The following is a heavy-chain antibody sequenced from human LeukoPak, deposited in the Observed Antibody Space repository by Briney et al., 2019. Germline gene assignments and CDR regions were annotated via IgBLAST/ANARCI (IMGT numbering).Heavy chain of an antibody. J-gene: IGHJ4*02. CDR3: AKGHDYGDSSFDY. V-gene: IGHV3-30*02. Sequence: GGSLRLSCAASGFTFSSDGLHWVRQAPGKGLEWVTVIRYDGSNQYYADSVKGRFAISRDNSKNTLFLQMNSLRAEDTAVYYCAKGHDYGDSSFDYWGQGTLVTVSS. D-gene: IGHD4-17*01. CDR2: IRYDGSNQ. CDR1: GFTFSSDG.